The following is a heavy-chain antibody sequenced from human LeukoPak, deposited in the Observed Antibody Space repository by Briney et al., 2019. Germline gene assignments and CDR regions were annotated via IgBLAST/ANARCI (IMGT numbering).Heavy chain of an antibody. CDR3: AKGDSSGYYLRGYFDY. J-gene: IGHJ4*02. D-gene: IGHD3-22*01. Sequence: PGGSLRLSCAASGFTFSSYAMSWVRQAPGKGLEWVSAISSSGGSTYYADSVKGRFTISRDNSKNTLYLQMNSLRAEDTGVYYCAKGDSSGYYLRGYFDYWGQGTLVTVSS. CDR1: GFTFSSYA. V-gene: IGHV3-23*01. CDR2: ISSSGGST.